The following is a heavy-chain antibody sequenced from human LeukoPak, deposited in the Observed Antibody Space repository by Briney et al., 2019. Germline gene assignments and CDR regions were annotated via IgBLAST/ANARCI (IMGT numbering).Heavy chain of an antibody. CDR2: INHSGNT. D-gene: IGHD2/OR15-2a*01. CDR3: AGGRFLFFDY. V-gene: IGHV4-34*01. CDR1: GGSFSGYY. J-gene: IGHJ4*02. Sequence: PSETLSLTCAVYGGSFSGYYWSWIRQPPGKGLEWIGEINHSGNTNYNPSLKSRVTISVDTSKNQFSLKLSSVTAADTAVYYCAGGRFLFFDYWGQGTLVTVSS.